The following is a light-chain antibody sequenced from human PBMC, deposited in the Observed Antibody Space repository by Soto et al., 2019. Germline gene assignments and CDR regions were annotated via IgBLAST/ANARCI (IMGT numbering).Light chain of an antibody. CDR3: QAWDSSTARVV. V-gene: IGLV3-1*01. CDR1: KLGDKY. J-gene: IGLJ2*01. Sequence: SYELTQPPSVSVSPGQTASITCSGDKLGDKYACWYQQKPGQSPVLLIYQDSKRPSGIPERFSGSNSGNTATLTISGTQAMDEADYYCQAWDSSTARVVFGGGTKLTVL. CDR2: QDS.